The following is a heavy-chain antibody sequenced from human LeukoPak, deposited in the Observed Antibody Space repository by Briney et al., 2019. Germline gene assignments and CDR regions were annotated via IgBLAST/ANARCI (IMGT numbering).Heavy chain of an antibody. CDR1: GYDFTKYW. D-gene: IGHD6-19*01. V-gene: IGHV5-51*01. J-gene: IGHJ4*02. CDR2: IYPDDSDT. CDR3: VRQADSSGWYYFDY. Sequence: GESLKISCQGSGYDFTKYWIGWVRQMPGKGLEWMAIIYPDDSDTKYNPPFQGQVTISSDKSITTAYLQWSSLKASDTAIYYCVRQADSSGWYYFDYWGPGTRVTVTS.